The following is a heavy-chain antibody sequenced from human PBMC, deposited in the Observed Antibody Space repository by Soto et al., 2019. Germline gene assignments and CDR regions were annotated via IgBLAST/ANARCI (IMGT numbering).Heavy chain of an antibody. V-gene: IGHV1-69*13. J-gene: IGHJ6*02. D-gene: IGHD5-12*01. CDR1: GGTFSSYA. CDR2: IIPIFGTA. Sequence: SVKVSCKASGGTFSSYAISWVRQAPGQGLEWMGGIIPIFGTANYAQKFQGRVTITADESTSTAYMELSSLRSEDTAVYYCARVWDSYSGYENYYYYGMDVWGQGTTVTVSS. CDR3: ARVWDSYSGYENYYYYGMDV.